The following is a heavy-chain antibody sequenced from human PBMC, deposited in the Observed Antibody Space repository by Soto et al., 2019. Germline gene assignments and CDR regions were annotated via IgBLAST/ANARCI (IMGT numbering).Heavy chain of an antibody. CDR1: GDSISSRSYY. CDR3: ARDSSAFPFDY. CDR2: IYYSGST. Sequence: PSETLSLTCTVSGDSISSRSYYWGWIRQSPGKGLEWIGSIYYSGSTYYNPSLKSRVTISIETSKNQFSLKLTSVTAADTAVYYCARDSSAFPFDYWGQGTLVTVSS. J-gene: IGHJ4*02. D-gene: IGHD3-22*01. V-gene: IGHV4-39*02.